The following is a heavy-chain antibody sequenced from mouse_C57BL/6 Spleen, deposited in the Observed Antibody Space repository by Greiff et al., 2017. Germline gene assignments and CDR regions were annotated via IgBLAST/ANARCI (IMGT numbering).Heavy chain of an antibody. CDR3: ARIPPITTVVATYWYFDV. CDR1: GYAFSSSW. J-gene: IGHJ1*03. D-gene: IGHD1-1*01. CDR2: IYPGDGDT. V-gene: IGHV1-82*01. Sequence: VQLQQSGPELVKPGASVKISCKASGYAFSSSWMNWVKQRPGKGLEWIGRIYPGDGDTNYNGKFKGKATLTADKSSSTAYMQLSSLTSEDSAVYYCARIPPITTVVATYWYFDVWGTGTTVTVSS.